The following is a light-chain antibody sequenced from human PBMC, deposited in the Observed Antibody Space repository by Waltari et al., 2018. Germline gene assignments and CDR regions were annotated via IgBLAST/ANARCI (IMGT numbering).Light chain of an antibody. J-gene: IGKJ1*01. Sequence: IQMTQSPSSLSASVGDRVTITCQASQDISKWLNWYQHKPGKAPKLLIYDASNLQAGVPPRFSGSGSVTDFIFTISSLQPEDVATYYCQQYNNSPWTFGQGTKVEI. V-gene: IGKV1-33*01. CDR1: QDISKW. CDR2: DAS. CDR3: QQYNNSPWT.